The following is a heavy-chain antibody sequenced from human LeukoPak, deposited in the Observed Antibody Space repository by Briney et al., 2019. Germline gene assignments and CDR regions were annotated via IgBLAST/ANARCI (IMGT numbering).Heavy chain of an antibody. V-gene: IGHV1-69*05. D-gene: IGHD2-15*01. Sequence: ASVKVSCKASGGTFSSYAISWVRQAPGQGLEWMGGIIPIFGTANYAQKFQGGVTMTRDTSTSTAYMELTSLRSEDTAVYYCARDQSRDIRVDFDYWGQGTLVTVSS. CDR3: ARDQSRDIRVDFDY. CDR2: IIPIFGTA. CDR1: GGTFSSYA. J-gene: IGHJ4*02.